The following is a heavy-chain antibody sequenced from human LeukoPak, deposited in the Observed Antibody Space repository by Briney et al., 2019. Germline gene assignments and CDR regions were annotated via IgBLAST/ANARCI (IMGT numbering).Heavy chain of an antibody. CDR3: AMSSITIFGVVFDY. CDR1: GGSISSYY. D-gene: IGHD3-3*01. CDR2: IYYSGST. Sequence: SETLSLTCTVSGGSISSYYWSWIRQPPGKGLEWIGYIYYSGSTNYSPSLKSRVTISVDTSKNQFSLKLSSVTAADTAVYYCAMSSITIFGVVFDYWGQGTLVTVSS. J-gene: IGHJ4*02. V-gene: IGHV4-59*01.